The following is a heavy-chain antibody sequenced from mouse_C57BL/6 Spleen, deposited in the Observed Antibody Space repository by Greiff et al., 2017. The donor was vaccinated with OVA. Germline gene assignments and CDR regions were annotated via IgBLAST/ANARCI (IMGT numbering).Heavy chain of an antibody. V-gene: IGHV5-16*01. J-gene: IGHJ1*03. D-gene: IGHD1-1*01. CDR3: ARDQIGYYYGSSYWYFDV. CDR2: INYDGSSP. Sequence: EVMLVESEGGLVQPGSSMKLSCTASGFTFSDYYMAWVRQVPEKGLEWVANINYDGSSPYYLDSLTSRFIISRDNAKNILYLQMSSLKSEDTATYYCARDQIGYYYGSSYWYFDVWGTGTTVTVSS. CDR1: GFTFSDYY.